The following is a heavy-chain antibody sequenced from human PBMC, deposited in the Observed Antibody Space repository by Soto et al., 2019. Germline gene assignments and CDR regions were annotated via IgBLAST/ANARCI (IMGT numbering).Heavy chain of an antibody. CDR3: ARVGLRFLEWLPATDYYGMDV. V-gene: IGHV1-8*01. Sequence: DSVKVSCKASGYTFTSYDINWVRQATGQGLEWMGWMNPNSGNTGYAQKFQGRVTMTRNTSISTAYMELSSLRSEDTAVYYCARVGLRFLEWLPATDYYGMDVWGQGTTVTVSS. J-gene: IGHJ6*02. CDR2: MNPNSGNT. D-gene: IGHD3-3*01. CDR1: GYTFTSYD.